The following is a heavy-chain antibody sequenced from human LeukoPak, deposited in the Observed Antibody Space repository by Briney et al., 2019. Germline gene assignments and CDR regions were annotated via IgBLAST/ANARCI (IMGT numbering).Heavy chain of an antibody. V-gene: IGHV4-4*07. Sequence: SETLSLTCTVSGGSISSYYWSWIRQPAGKGLEWFGRIYTSGSTGYNPSLKSRVTMSVDTSKNQFSLKLSSVTAADTAVYYCARVDLRAAYFDYWGQGTLVTVSS. CDR2: IYTSGST. CDR1: GGSISSYY. CDR3: ARVDLRAAYFDY. D-gene: IGHD2-15*01. J-gene: IGHJ4*02.